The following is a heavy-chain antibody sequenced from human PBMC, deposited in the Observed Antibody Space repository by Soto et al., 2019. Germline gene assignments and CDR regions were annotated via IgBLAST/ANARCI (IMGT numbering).Heavy chain of an antibody. J-gene: IGHJ4*02. V-gene: IGHV4-39*01. D-gene: IGHD3-16*02. CDR1: GDSISNSNYY. CDR3: ARQIYDFIWGTYRPFYFDY. CDR2: IYYSGST. Sequence: SETLSLTCSVSGDSISNSNYYCGWIRQPPGKGLEWIGSIYYSGSTYYNPSLKSRVTISVDTSNNQFSLNLRSVTAADTAVYYCARQIYDFIWGTYRPFYFDYWGQGTLVTVS.